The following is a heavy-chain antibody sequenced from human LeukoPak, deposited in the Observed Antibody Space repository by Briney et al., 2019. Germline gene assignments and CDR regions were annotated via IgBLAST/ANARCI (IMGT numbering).Heavy chain of an antibody. CDR1: GGSISSSSYY. Sequence: SETLSLTCTVSGGSISSSSYYWGWIRQPPGKGPEWIGSIYYSGSTYYNPSLKSRVTISVDTSKNQFSLKLSSVTAADTAVYYCARQGLLWFGELSYWGQGTLVTVSS. D-gene: IGHD3-10*01. J-gene: IGHJ4*02. CDR2: IYYSGST. CDR3: ARQGLLWFGELSY. V-gene: IGHV4-39*01.